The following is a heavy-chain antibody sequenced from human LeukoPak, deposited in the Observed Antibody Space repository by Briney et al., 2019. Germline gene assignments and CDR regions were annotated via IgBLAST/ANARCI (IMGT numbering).Heavy chain of an antibody. Sequence: SETPSLTCAVHGGSFSGYYWSWIRQPPGKGLEWIGEINHSGSTNYNPSLKSRVTISVDTSKNQFSLKLSSVTAADTTVYYCARFPHGGGSGIDYWGQGTLVTVSS. D-gene: IGHD3-10*01. V-gene: IGHV4-34*01. J-gene: IGHJ4*02. CDR2: INHSGST. CDR3: ARFPHGGGSGIDY. CDR1: GGSFSGYY.